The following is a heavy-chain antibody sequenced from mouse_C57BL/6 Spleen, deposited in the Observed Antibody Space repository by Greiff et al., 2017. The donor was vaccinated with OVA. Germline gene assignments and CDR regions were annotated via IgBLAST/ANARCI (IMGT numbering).Heavy chain of an antibody. J-gene: IGHJ2*01. V-gene: IGHV1-20*01. CDR3: ARSDYCGSSEGYFDY. CDR1: GYSFTGYF. D-gene: IGHD1-1*01. CDR2: INPYNGDT. Sequence: VQLQQSGPELVKPGDSVKISCKASGYSFTGYFMNWVMQSHGKSLEWIGRINPYNGDTFYNQKFKGKATLTVDKSSSTAYMELRSLTSEDSAVYYFARSDYCGSSEGYFDYWGQGTTLTVSS.